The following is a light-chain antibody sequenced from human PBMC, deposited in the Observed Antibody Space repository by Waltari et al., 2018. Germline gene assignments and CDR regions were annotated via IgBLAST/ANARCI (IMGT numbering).Light chain of an antibody. CDR1: QSILYSSNNKDY. CDR2: GAT. J-gene: IGKJ2*01. Sequence: DIVLTQSPDSLAVSLGERATINCKSSQSILYSSNNKDYLVWYQQQPGQPPKLLIYGATSGESGVPDRFSGSGSGTDFTLTISSLQAEDVAVYYCQKYYSTPHTFGQGTKLEIK. CDR3: QKYYSTPHT. V-gene: IGKV4-1*01.